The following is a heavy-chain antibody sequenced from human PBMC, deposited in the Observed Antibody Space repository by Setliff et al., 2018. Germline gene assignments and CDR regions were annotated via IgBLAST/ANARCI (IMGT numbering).Heavy chain of an antibody. CDR1: GYSFIDYD. J-gene: IGHJ5*01. CDR2: INPHGGGT. D-gene: IGHD6-13*01. Sequence: ASVKVSCKSSGYSFIDYDIHWVRQAPGQGLEWMGWINPHGGGTTFAQKFQGRVTATTDTSITTTYLKLRGLNFDDTAVYYCSRGRRGSTWTSDSCGQGTLVTVSS. V-gene: IGHV1-2*02. CDR3: SRGRRGSTWTSDS.